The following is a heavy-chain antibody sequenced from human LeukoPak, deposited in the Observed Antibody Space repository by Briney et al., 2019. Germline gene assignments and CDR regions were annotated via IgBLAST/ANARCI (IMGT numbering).Heavy chain of an antibody. CDR3: ARGNSYGRTYYFDY. CDR2: INPNSGGT. Sequence: GASVKVSCKASGYTFTGYYMHWVRQAPGQGLEWMGWINPNSGGTNYAQKFQGGVTMTRDTSISTAYMELSRLRSDDTAVYYCARGNSYGRTYYFDYWGQGTLVTVSS. D-gene: IGHD5-18*01. CDR1: GYTFTGYY. V-gene: IGHV1-2*02. J-gene: IGHJ4*02.